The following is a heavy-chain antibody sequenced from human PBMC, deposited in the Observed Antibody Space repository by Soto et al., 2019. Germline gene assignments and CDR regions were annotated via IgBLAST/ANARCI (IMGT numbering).Heavy chain of an antibody. CDR2: IYYSGST. CDR1: GGSISSYY. J-gene: IGHJ4*02. V-gene: IGHV4-59*08. CDR3: ARHSSYDILTGYYPYYFDY. D-gene: IGHD3-9*01. Sequence: SETLSLTCTVSGGSISSYYWSWIRQPPGKGLEWIGSIYYSGSTYYNPSLKSRVTISVDTSKNQFSLKLSSVTAADTAVYYCARHSSYDILTGYYPYYFDYWGQGTLVTVSS.